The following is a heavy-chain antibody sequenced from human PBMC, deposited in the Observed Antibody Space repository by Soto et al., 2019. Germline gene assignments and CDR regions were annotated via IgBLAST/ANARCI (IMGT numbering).Heavy chain of an antibody. CDR3: ARRGGSSSHLYYYGMDV. CDR1: GYSFTSYW. V-gene: IGHV5-51*01. J-gene: IGHJ6*02. Sequence: GESLKISCKGSGYSFTSYWIGWVRQMPGKGLEWMGIIYPGDSDTRYSPSFQGQVTISADKSISTAYLQWSSLKASDTAMYYCARRGGSSSHLYYYGMDVWGQGTTLTVSS. CDR2: IYPGDSDT. D-gene: IGHD6-6*01.